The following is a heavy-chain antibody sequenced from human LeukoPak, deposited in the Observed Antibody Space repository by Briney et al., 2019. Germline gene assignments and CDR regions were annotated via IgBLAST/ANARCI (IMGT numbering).Heavy chain of an antibody. CDR2: ISGSGGST. Sequence: GGSLRLSCAASGFTFSSYGMSWVRQAPGKGLEWVSAISGSGGSTYYADSVKGRFTISRDNSKNTLYLQMNSLGAEDTAVYYCARTTEGGYTYDYFYYYYMDVWGKGTTVTISS. V-gene: IGHV3-23*01. D-gene: IGHD5-18*01. CDR3: ARTTEGGYTYDYFYYYYMDV. CDR1: GFTFSSYG. J-gene: IGHJ6*03.